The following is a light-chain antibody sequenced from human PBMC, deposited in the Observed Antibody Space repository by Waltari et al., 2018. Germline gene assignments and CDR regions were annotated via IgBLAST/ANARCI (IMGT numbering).Light chain of an antibody. J-gene: IGKJ1*01. Sequence: IVMTHSLATLSVLPGESETLSCRASQSIRSNLAWYQLKPGQAPRLLIYGASTRATGIPARFSGSGSGTQFTLTISSLQSEDFAVYFCQQYDNWLGTFGQGTKVEIK. CDR1: QSIRSN. CDR3: QQYDNWLGT. CDR2: GAS. V-gene: IGKV3-15*01.